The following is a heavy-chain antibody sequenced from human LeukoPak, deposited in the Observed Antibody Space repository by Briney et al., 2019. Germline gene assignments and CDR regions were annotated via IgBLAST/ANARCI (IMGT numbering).Heavy chain of an antibody. CDR2: ISAYNGNT. J-gene: IGHJ3*02. CDR1: GYTFTSYG. Sequence: ASVKVSCKASGYTFTSYGISWVRQAPGQGLEWMGWISAYNGNTNYAQKLQGRVTITADKSTSTAYMELSSLRSEDTAVYYCARDTITRDAFDIWGQGTMVTVSS. CDR3: ARDTITRDAFDI. D-gene: IGHD1-14*01. V-gene: IGHV1-18*01.